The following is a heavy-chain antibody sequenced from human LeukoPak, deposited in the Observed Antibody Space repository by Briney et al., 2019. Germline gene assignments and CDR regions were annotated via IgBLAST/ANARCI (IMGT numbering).Heavy chain of an antibody. V-gene: IGHV1-24*01. J-gene: IGHJ5*02. CDR2: FDPEDGET. Sequence: GASVKVSCKVSGYTLTELSMHWVRQAPGKGLEWMGGFDPEDGETIYAQKFQGRVTMTEDTSTDTAYMELSSLRSEDTAVYYCATGAGGYSYGVFDPWGQGTLVTVSS. CDR3: ATGAGGYSYGVFDP. CDR1: GYTLTELS. D-gene: IGHD5-18*01.